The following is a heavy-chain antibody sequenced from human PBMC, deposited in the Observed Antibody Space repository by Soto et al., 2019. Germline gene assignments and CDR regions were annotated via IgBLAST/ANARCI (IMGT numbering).Heavy chain of an antibody. J-gene: IGHJ5*02. V-gene: IGHV3-23*01. Sequence: PVGSLRLSCAASCFIFENFGMSWVRQAPGKGLEWISSISGSGFKKYYADSVKGRFTISRDNSKSTVYLELNNLSAEDTAVYHCAKNQGVELVPLATVDWFDPWGQGSVSPSPQ. CDR3: AKNQGVELVPLATVDWFDP. CDR1: CFIFENFG. D-gene: IGHD1-26*01. CDR2: ISGSGFKK.